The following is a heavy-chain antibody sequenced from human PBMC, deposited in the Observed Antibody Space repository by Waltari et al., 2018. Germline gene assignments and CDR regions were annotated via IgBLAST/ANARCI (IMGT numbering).Heavy chain of an antibody. Sequence: EVQLVESGGGLVQPGGSLRLPCAASGFMFRRYWMTWVRQVPGKGLERVANINVDGSEDYFVESVRGRFSISRDNAKNSLYLQMNSLRAEDTAVYYCTRDKGWQCFDIWGQGTMVTVSS. J-gene: IGHJ3*02. CDR1: GFMFRRYW. CDR2: INVDGSED. D-gene: IGHD6-19*01. V-gene: IGHV3-7*03. CDR3: TRDKGWQCFDI.